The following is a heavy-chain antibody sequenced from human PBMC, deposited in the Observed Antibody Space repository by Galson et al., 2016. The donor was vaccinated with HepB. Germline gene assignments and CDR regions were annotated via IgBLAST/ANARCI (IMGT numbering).Heavy chain of an antibody. CDR2: INSSGGST. D-gene: IGHD3-3*01. J-gene: IGHJ4*02. CDR1: GYTFTSYY. Sequence: SVKVSCKASGYTFTSYYLHWVRQAPGQGLEWMGIINSSGGSTRYAQKFQGRVTMTRDTSTSTVYMELSSLRSEDTAVYYCARDQSRFKTYSDFWSGEVGPRQGYDYDYWGQGALVTVAS. CDR3: ARDQSRFKTYSDFWSGEVGPRQGYDYDY. V-gene: IGHV1-46*01.